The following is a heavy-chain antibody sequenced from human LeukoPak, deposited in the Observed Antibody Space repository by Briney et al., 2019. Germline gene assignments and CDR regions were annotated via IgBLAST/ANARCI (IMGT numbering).Heavy chain of an antibody. D-gene: IGHD3-3*01. CDR3: ARVPILDDFWSAEGYMDV. Sequence: PSETLSLTCTVSGGSIDTYYWNWIRQPPGKGLEWIGYVFHTGSTNYNPTLRSRVTISVDTSKNQFSLKLGSVIAADTAVYYCARVPILDDFWSAEGYMDVWGKGTTVTVSS. CDR2: VFHTGST. CDR1: GGSIDTYY. V-gene: IGHV4-59*01. J-gene: IGHJ6*03.